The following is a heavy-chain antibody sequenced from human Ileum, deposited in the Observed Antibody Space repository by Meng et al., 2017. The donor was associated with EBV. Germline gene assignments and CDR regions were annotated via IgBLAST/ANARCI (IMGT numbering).Heavy chain of an antibody. J-gene: IGHJ4*02. CDR3: ANRRPASGPLGDY. D-gene: IGHD2-2*01. CDR1: GASISSTNW. Sequence: QVQLQESGPGLLKPSATLSLTCAVSGASISSTNWWSWVRQPPGKGLEWIGDIYHSGSTNYNPSLKSRVTISIDASKNQFSLKVTSVTAADTAMYYCANRRPASGPLGDYWGQGTLVTVFS. V-gene: IGHV4-4*02. CDR2: IYHSGST.